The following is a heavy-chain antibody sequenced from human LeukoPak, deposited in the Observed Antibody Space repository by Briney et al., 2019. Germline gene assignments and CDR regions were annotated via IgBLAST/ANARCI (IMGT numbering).Heavy chain of an antibody. Sequence: SETLSLTCTVSGGSISSYYWSWIRQPPGKGLEWIGYIYYSGSTNYNPSLKSRVTISVDTSKNQFFLKLSSVTAADTAVYYCARHVTAAPRSAFDIWGQGTMVTVSS. V-gene: IGHV4-59*08. CDR1: GGSISSYY. CDR2: IYYSGST. CDR3: ARHVTAAPRSAFDI. J-gene: IGHJ3*02. D-gene: IGHD6-13*01.